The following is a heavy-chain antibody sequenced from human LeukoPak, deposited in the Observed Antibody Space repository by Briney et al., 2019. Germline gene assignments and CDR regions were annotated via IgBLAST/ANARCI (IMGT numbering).Heavy chain of an antibody. J-gene: IGHJ5*02. Sequence: SETLSLTCTVSGGSISSSSYYWGWIRQPPGKGLEWIGSIYYSGSTYYNPSLKSRVTISVDTSKNQFSLKLSSVTAADTAVYYCARPGQFRVGIQGIAAAVGSWFDPWGQGTLVTVSS. V-gene: IGHV4-39*07. CDR3: ARPGQFRVGIQGIAAAVGSWFDP. D-gene: IGHD6-13*01. CDR2: IYYSGST. CDR1: GGSISSSSYY.